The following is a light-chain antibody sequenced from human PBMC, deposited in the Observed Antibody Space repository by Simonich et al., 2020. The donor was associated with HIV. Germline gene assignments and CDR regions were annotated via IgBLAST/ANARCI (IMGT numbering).Light chain of an antibody. CDR3: QQRTNWPPLT. V-gene: IGKV3D-20*02. CDR2: DAS. J-gene: IGKJ4*01. Sequence: EIVLTQSPGTLSLSPGERATLSCRASQSISSSYLAWYQQRPGLAPRLLIYDASKRATGIPARFSGSGSGTDFTLTISSLEPEDFAIYYCQQRTNWPPLTFGGGTKVEIK. CDR1: QSISSSY.